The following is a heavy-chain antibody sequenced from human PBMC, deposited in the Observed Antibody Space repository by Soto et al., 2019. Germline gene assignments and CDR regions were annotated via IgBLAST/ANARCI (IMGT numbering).Heavy chain of an antibody. CDR2: ISYDGSNK. J-gene: IGHJ4*02. Sequence: HPGGSLRLSCAASGFTFSSYGMHWVRQAPGKGLEWVAVISYDGSNKYYGDSVKGRFTISRDNSKNTLHLQMNSLRAEDTAVYYCARFDYYDSSGYLDFGPKWGQGTLVTVSS. V-gene: IGHV3-30*03. D-gene: IGHD3-22*01. CDR3: ARFDYYDSSGYLDFGPK. CDR1: GFTFSSYG.